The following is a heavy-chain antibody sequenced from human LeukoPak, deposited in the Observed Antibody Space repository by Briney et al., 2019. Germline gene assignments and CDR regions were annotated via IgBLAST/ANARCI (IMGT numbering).Heavy chain of an antibody. Sequence: GASVKVSCKASGYTFTSYYMHWVRQAPGQGLEWMGIINPSGGSTSYAQKFQGSVTISADISTSTAYMELRSLRSDDTAVYYCARDRSNPYYYDSSGYYYYYYYMDVWGKGTTVTISS. J-gene: IGHJ6*03. D-gene: IGHD3-22*01. CDR3: ARDRSNPYYYDSSGYYYYYYYMDV. CDR1: GYTFTSYY. CDR2: INPSGGST. V-gene: IGHV1-46*01.